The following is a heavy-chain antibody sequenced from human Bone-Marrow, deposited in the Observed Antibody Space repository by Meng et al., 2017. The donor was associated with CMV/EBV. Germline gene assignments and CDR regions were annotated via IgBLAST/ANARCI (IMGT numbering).Heavy chain of an antibody. D-gene: IGHD3-3*01. V-gene: IGHV4-31*02. J-gene: IGHJ3*02. Sequence: SGGSISSGGYYWSWIRQHPGKGLEWIGYIYYSGSTYYNPSLKSRVTISVDTSKNQFSLKLSSVTAADTAVYYCASCSGYYHDAFDIWGQGTMVTVSS. CDR1: GGSISSGGYY. CDR3: ASCSGYYHDAFDI. CDR2: IYYSGST.